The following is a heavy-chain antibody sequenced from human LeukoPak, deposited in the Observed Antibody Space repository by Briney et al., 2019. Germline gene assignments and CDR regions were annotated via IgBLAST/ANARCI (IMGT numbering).Heavy chain of an antibody. CDR2: INPSGGST. J-gene: IGHJ6*03. CDR1: GYTFTSYY. CDR3: ATVSARSPTYYMDV. Sequence: ASVKVSCKASGYTFTSYYMHWVRQAPGQGLEWMGIINPSGGSTSYAQKFQGRVTMTRDMSTSTVYMELSRLRSDDTAVYYCATVSARSPTYYMDVWGKGTTVTVSS. V-gene: IGHV1-46*01.